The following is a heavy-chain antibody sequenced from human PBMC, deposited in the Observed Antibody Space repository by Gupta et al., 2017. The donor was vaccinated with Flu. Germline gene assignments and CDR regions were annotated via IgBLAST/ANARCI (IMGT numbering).Heavy chain of an antibody. CDR3: AKDWITGTVYLGYRMDV. Sequence: GRFTISRDNSKSTLFLQMNSLRREDTAVYYCAKDWITGTVYLGYRMDVWGQGTTVTVS. D-gene: IGHD1-20*01. J-gene: IGHJ6*02. V-gene: IGHV3-30*02.